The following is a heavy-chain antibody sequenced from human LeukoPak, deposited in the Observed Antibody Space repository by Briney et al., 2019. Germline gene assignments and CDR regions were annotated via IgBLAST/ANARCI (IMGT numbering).Heavy chain of an antibody. CDR3: ARAREVGATGNY. CDR2: IYYSGST. V-gene: IGHV4-39*07. Sequence: SETLSLTCTVSGGSISSSSYYWGWIRQPPGKGLEWIGSIYYSGSTYYNPSLKSRVTISVDTSKNQFSLKLSSETAADTAVYYCARAREVGATGNYWGQGTLVTVSS. CDR1: GGSISSSSYY. J-gene: IGHJ4*02. D-gene: IGHD1-26*01.